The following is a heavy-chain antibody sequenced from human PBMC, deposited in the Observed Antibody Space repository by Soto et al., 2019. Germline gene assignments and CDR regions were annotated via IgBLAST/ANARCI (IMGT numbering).Heavy chain of an antibody. J-gene: IGHJ5*02. D-gene: IGHD3-22*01. V-gene: IGHV4-34*01. Sequence: SETLSLTCAVYGGSFNGFYWSWIRQPPGKGLEWIGEINHSGSTNYNPSLKSRVTISVDTSKNQFSLKLISATAADTAVYYCASIGAHAVFFDHNWFDPWGQGALVTVSS. CDR1: GGSFNGFY. CDR2: INHSGST. CDR3: ASIGAHAVFFDHNWFDP.